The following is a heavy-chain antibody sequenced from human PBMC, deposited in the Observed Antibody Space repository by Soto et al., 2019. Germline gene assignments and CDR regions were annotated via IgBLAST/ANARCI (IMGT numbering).Heavy chain of an antibody. CDR3: ARHIAVPRTRGFAF. D-gene: IGHD6-19*01. Sequence: QVQLQESGPGLVKPSGTLSLTCAVSGGSISDNWWSWVRQPPGKGLEWIGEIYHTGTTHYNPSLWSGVTISIDKSKNQFSLKLSSVTAADTAVYYCARHIAVPRTRGFAFWGQGTLVTVSS. CDR2: IYHTGTT. CDR1: GGSISDNW. J-gene: IGHJ4*02. V-gene: IGHV4-4*02.